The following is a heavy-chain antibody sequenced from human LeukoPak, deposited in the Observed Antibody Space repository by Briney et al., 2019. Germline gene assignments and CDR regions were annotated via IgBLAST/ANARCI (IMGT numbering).Heavy chain of an antibody. CDR2: IYYSGST. J-gene: IGHJ5*02. CDR3: ARGRQLELSGWFDP. D-gene: IGHD1-7*01. Sequence: PSETLSLTCTVSGGSISSYYWSWIRQPPGKGLEWIGYIYYSGSTNYNPSLKSRVTISVDTSKNQSSLKLSSVTAADTAVYYCARGRQLELSGWFDPWGQGTLVTVSS. CDR1: GGSISSYY. V-gene: IGHV4-59*01.